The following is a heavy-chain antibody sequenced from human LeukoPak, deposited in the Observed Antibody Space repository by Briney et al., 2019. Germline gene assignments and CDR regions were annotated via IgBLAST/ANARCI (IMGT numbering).Heavy chain of an antibody. CDR1: GFSMDTIYYQ. V-gene: IGHV4-39*01. CDR3: ARMIGDDAFDI. D-gene: IGHD3-22*01. Sequence: SETLSLTCTVSGFSMDTIYYQWGWIRQPPGRGLEWIGTIPYTGKTYYNPSLKSRVTISVDTSRNQFSLKLSSVTATDTAVYYCARMIGDDAFDIWGQGTMVTVSS. CDR2: IPYTGKT. J-gene: IGHJ3*02.